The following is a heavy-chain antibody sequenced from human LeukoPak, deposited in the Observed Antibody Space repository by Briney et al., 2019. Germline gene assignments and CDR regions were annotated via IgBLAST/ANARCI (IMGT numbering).Heavy chain of an antibody. Sequence: ASVKVSCKASGYTFTSYGISWVRQAPGQGLEWMGWISAYNGNTNYAQKLQGRVTMTTNTSTSTAYMELRSLRSDDTAVYYCARGVAVAGPHFFDYWGQGTLVTVSS. D-gene: IGHD6-19*01. CDR2: ISAYNGNT. CDR3: ARGVAVAGPHFFDY. CDR1: GYTFTSYG. V-gene: IGHV1-18*04. J-gene: IGHJ4*02.